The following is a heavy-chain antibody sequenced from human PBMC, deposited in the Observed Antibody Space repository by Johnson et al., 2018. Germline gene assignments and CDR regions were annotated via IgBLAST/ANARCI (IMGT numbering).Heavy chain of an antibody. CDR2: SSNQATSFTT. D-gene: IGHD3-3*01. V-gene: IGHV3-72*01. CDR3: ARERYDFWTYNIDV. Sequence: VQLVQSGGGLVQPGGSLRLSCAASGFTFSYHYMDWVRQAPGKGLEWVGRSSNQATSFTTYYAASVKGRFTISRDASDHLVYLQRNSLKTEDTAVYYCARERYDFWTYNIDVWGKGTTVTVSS. J-gene: IGHJ6*03. CDR1: GFTFSYHY.